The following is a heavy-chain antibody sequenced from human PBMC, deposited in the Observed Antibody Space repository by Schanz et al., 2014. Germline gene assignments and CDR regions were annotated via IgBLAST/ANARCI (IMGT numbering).Heavy chain of an antibody. CDR2: IYSGGSI. CDR3: ARDAPWSRELWYXXL. CDR1: GFTVSTNY. J-gene: IGHJ2*01. D-gene: IGHD1-7*01. Sequence: EVQLVESGGGLVQPGGSLRLSCAASGFTVSTNYMNWVRQAPGKGLEWVSVIYSGGSIYYADSVKGRFTISRDNSKNTLYLQMNSLRAEDTAXYYCARDAPWSRELWYXXLWGRGTLVTVSS. V-gene: IGHV3-66*01.